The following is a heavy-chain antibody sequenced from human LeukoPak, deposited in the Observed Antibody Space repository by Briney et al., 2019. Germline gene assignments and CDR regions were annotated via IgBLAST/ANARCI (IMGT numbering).Heavy chain of an antibody. CDR1: GFTFSSYG. D-gene: IGHD2-15*01. CDR2: ISGSGGNK. V-gene: IGHV3-23*01. CDR3: ARGGFCSGADCRGSFDY. Sequence: GGSLRLSCAASGFTFSSYGMSWVRQAPGKGVEWVSAISGSGGNKFYADSVKGGFTISRDSSTNTLYLHVNSLRAEDTAVYYCARGGFCSGADCRGSFDYWGQGSLVTVSS. J-gene: IGHJ4*02.